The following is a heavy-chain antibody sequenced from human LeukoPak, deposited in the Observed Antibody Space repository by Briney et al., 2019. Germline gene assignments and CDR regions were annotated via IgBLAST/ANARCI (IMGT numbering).Heavy chain of an antibody. Sequence: GGSLRLSCVAGGFTFSDRYMSWIRQSPGKGLEWVSSITGSGPYILYADSVKRRFTISRDNAKNSLYLQMNSLRAEDTAIYYCVRDVGAVRGEVYFDYWGQGTLVTVSS. CDR1: GFTFSDRY. D-gene: IGHD3-16*01. CDR3: VRDVGAVRGEVYFDY. CDR2: ITGSGPYI. J-gene: IGHJ4*02. V-gene: IGHV3-11*06.